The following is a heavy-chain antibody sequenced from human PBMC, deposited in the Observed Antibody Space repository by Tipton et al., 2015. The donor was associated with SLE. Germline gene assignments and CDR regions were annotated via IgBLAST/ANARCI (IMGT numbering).Heavy chain of an antibody. CDR3: ARDGAMIVPRGSFDI. Sequence: TLSLTCTVSGGSISSYYWSWIRQPPGKGLAWIGEINHSGSTNYNPSLKSRVTMSVDTSKNQFSLKLSSVTAAGTAVYYCARDGAMIVPRGSFDIWGQGTMVTVSS. CDR1: GGSISSYY. CDR2: INHSGST. J-gene: IGHJ3*02. D-gene: IGHD3-22*01. V-gene: IGHV4-34*01.